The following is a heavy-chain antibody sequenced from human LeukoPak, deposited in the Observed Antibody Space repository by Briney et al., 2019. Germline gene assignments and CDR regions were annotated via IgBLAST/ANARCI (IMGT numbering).Heavy chain of an antibody. Sequence: SVKVSCKASGGTFSSYAISWVRQAPGQGLEWMGGIIPIFGTANYAQKFQGRVTITADESTSTAYMELSSLRSEDTAVYYCTMTSGSLDYFDYWGQGTLVSVSS. CDR2: IIPIFGTA. CDR3: TMTSGSLDYFDY. D-gene: IGHD1-26*01. V-gene: IGHV1-69*13. J-gene: IGHJ4*02. CDR1: GGTFSSYA.